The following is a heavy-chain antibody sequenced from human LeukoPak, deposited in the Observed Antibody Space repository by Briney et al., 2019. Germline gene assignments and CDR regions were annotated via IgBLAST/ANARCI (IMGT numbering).Heavy chain of an antibody. J-gene: IGHJ4*02. CDR1: GGSISGYY. V-gene: IGHV4-59*12. Sequence: PSETLSLTCTVSGGSISGYYWSWIRQPPGKGLEWIGWIYYSGNTYYNPSLKSRVTMSIDKPKNQVSLKLSSVTAADTAVYYCAKDGGSPSSYFDCWGQGTLVTVSS. CDR2: IYYSGNT. D-gene: IGHD1-26*01. CDR3: AKDGGSPSSYFDC.